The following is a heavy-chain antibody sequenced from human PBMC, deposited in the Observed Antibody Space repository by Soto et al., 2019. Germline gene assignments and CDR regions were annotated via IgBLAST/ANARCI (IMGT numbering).Heavy chain of an antibody. J-gene: IGHJ4*02. D-gene: IGHD1-26*01. V-gene: IGHV4-30-4*01. CDR3: VTVNLVGAAYYFDY. CDR2: VYYSGTT. CDR1: GGSIRNGVYY. Sequence: SETLSLTCTVSGGSIRNGVYYWGWIRQPPGKGLEWIGYVYYSGTTYSHPSLNSRVSISVDTSENQFSLRLTSVTSADTAVYYCVTVNLVGAAYYFDYWGPGTLVTVSS.